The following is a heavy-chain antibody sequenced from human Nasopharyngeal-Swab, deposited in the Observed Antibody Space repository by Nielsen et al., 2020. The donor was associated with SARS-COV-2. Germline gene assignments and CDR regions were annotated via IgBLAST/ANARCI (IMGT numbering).Heavy chain of an antibody. CDR2: NTSSSSYI. D-gene: IGHD3-3*01. V-gene: IGHV3-21*01. J-gene: IGHJ6*02. CDR3: SKDGLDYDFWSAYFMGV. Sequence: GESLKISCAASGFIFNNYNFNWVRPAPGKGLEWVSSNTSSSSYIYYADSVKGRFTISRANAKNSLYLQINRLKAEDTAVYYCSKDGLDYDFWSAYFMGVWGQGTTVTVSS. CDR1: GFIFNNYN.